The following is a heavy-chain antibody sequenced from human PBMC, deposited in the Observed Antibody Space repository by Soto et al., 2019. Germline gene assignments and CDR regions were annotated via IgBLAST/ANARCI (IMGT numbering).Heavy chain of an antibody. CDR3: ASGIVLMVYAMDAFDI. CDR1: GFTFSSYW. V-gene: IGHV3-7*01. D-gene: IGHD2-8*01. Sequence: EVQLVESGGGLVQPGGSLRLSCAASGFTFSSYWMSWVRQAPGKGLEWVANIKQDGSEKYYVDSVKGRFPISRDNAKNSLYLQMNSLRAEDTAVYYCASGIVLMVYAMDAFDIWGQGTMVTVSS. J-gene: IGHJ3*02. CDR2: IKQDGSEK.